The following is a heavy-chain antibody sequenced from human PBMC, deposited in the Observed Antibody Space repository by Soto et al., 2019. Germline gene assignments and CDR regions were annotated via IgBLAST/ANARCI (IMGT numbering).Heavy chain of an antibody. Sequence: QLQLQESGPGLVKPSETLSLTCTVSGGSISSSSYYWGWIRQPPGKGLEWIGSIYYSGSTYYNPSLKSRVTISVDTSKNQFSLKLSSVTAADTAVYYCARHKGEDPSGYDFWRRYYYYMDVWGKGTTVTVSS. CDR1: GGSISSSSYY. CDR2: IYYSGST. V-gene: IGHV4-39*01. D-gene: IGHD3-3*01. J-gene: IGHJ6*03. CDR3: ARHKGEDPSGYDFWRRYYYYMDV.